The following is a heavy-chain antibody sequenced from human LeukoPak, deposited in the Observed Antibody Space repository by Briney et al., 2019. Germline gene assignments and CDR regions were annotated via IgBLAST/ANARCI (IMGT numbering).Heavy chain of an antibody. D-gene: IGHD6-13*01. Sequence: SETLSLTCTVSGGSISSYYWSWIRQPPGKGLEWIGYIYYSGSTNYNPSLKSRVTISVDTSKNQFSLKLSSVTAADTAVYYCARVRDSSSWYSDYWGQGTLVTVSS. CDR2: IYYSGST. CDR3: ARVRDSSSWYSDY. V-gene: IGHV4-59*08. CDR1: GGSISSYY. J-gene: IGHJ4*02.